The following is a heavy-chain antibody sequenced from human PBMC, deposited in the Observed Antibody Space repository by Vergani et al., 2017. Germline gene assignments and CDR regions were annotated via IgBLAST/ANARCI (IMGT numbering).Heavy chain of an antibody. J-gene: IGHJ6*02. D-gene: IGHD6-19*01. CDR3: ARGIAVAGGYVYYGMDV. V-gene: IGHV1-69*01. CDR1: GGTFSSYA. Sequence: QVQLVQSGAEVKKPGSSVKVSCKASGGTFSSYAISWVRQAPGQGLEWMGGIIPIFGTANYAQKFQGRVTITADESRSTAYMELSSLRSEDTAVYYCARGIAVAGGYVYYGMDVWGQGTTVTVSS. CDR2: IIPIFGTA.